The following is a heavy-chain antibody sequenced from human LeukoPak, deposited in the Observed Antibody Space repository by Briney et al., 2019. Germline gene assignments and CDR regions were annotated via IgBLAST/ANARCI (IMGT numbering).Heavy chain of an antibody. J-gene: IGHJ6*03. CDR1: GGTFSSYA. Sequence: SVKVPCKASGGTFSSYAISWVRQAPGQGLEWMGGIIPIFGTANYAQKFQGRVTITTDESTSTAYMELSSLRSEDTAVYYCASIYYDSSGYYPYYYYYYMDVWGKGTTVTVSS. CDR3: ASIYYDSSGYYPYYYYYYMDV. V-gene: IGHV1-69*05. D-gene: IGHD3-22*01. CDR2: IIPIFGTA.